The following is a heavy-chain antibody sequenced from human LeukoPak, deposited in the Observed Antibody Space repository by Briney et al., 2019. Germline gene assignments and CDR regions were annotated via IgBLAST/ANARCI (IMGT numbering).Heavy chain of an antibody. V-gene: IGHV5-51*01. D-gene: IGHD6-19*01. Sequence: GESLKISCKGSGYSINNYWIGWVRQMPGKGLEWMGIIYPADSDIRYSPSFQGQVTISADKSISTAYLQWSSLKASDTAIYYCARRPPNTSGGAFDIWGQGTMVTVSS. CDR1: GYSINNYW. CDR3: ARRPPNTSGGAFDI. J-gene: IGHJ3*02. CDR2: IYPADSDI.